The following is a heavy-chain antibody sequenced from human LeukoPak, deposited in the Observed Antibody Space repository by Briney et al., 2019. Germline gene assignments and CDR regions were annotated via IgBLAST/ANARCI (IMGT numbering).Heavy chain of an antibody. CDR3: ANSREEYNGYDY. Sequence: PGGSLRLSCAASGFTFSSYGMHWVRQAPGKGLEWVAFIRYDGSNIYYADSVKGRFTISRDNSKNTLYLQMNSLRAEDTAVYYCANSREEYNGYDYWGQGTLVTVSS. CDR1: GFTFSSYG. D-gene: IGHD5-12*01. J-gene: IGHJ4*02. CDR2: IRYDGSNI. V-gene: IGHV3-30*02.